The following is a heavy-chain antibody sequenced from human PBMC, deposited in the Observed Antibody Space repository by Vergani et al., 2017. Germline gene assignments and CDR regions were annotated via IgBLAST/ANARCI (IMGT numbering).Heavy chain of an antibody. CDR2: ISSSSSYI. D-gene: IGHD6-6*01. CDR1: GFTFSSYS. V-gene: IGHV3-21*01. J-gene: IGHJ4*02. CDR3: ARGEAALPSRVLDY. Sequence: EVQLVESGGGLVKPGGSLRLSCAASGFTFSSYSMNWVRQAPGKGLEWVSSISSSSSYIYYADSVKGRFTISRDNAKNSLYLQMNSLRAEDTAVYYCARGEAALPSRVLDYWGQGTLVTVSS.